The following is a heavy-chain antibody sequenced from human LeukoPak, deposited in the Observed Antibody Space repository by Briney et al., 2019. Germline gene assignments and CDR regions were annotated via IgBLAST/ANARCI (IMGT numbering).Heavy chain of an antibody. D-gene: IGHD5-18*01. CDR3: GKTTVGYSSGQKPAWPVDY. CDR2: IFGSGGSP. V-gene: IGHV3-23*01. Sequence: GWSLRLSCEASGFTFVKHAMYSVRQAPGKGLEWVAGIFGSGGSPPYADPVKGRFTISRDNSRNTVYLQINSLRAEDTVVYYCGKTTVGYSSGQKPAWPVDYWGQGTLVTVSS. J-gene: IGHJ4*02. CDR1: GFTFVKHA.